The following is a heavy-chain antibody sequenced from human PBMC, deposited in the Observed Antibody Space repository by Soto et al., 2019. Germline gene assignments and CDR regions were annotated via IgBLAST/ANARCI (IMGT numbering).Heavy chain of an antibody. J-gene: IGHJ5*02. Sequence: QVHLQQWGAGLLKPSETLSLTCAVYGESFIGYYWTGIRQSPGKGLEWIGEINHGGSTNYNPSLKSRVTISIDTSKNPVSLKLTSVTAADTSVYYCARTDIVTTNRFDPWGQGTLVTVSS. V-gene: IGHV4-34*01. CDR3: ARTDIVTTNRFDP. CDR1: GESFIGYY. D-gene: IGHD5-12*01. CDR2: INHGGST.